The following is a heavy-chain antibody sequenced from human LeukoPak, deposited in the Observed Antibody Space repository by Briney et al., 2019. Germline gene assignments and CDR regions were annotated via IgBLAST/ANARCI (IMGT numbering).Heavy chain of an antibody. CDR2: IGYDGNNK. CDR3: AKCPSSTWPNLYDY. D-gene: IGHD2-2*01. V-gene: IGHV3-30*02. CDR1: GFTFLSYV. J-gene: IGHJ4*02. Sequence: GGSLRLSRAASGFTFLSYVMHWVRQAPGRGLEWVAFIGYDGNNKYYADSVKGRFTISRDNSENTLSLQMNSLRAEDTAVYYCAKCPSSTWPNLYDYWGQGTLVTVSA.